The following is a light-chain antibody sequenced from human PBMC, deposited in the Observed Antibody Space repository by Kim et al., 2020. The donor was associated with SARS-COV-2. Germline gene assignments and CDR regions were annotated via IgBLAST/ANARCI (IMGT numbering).Light chain of an antibody. V-gene: IGKV3-15*01. CDR1: QTVSSN. J-gene: IGKJ1*01. Sequence: EIMMTQSPVTLSVSPGERATLSCRASQTVSSNLAWYQQKPGQAPRLLIYDASTRATDVPARFSGGGSGTEFTLTINSLQSEDFAVYSCQQYSKWPLTFGQGTKVDIK. CDR3: QQYSKWPLT. CDR2: DAS.